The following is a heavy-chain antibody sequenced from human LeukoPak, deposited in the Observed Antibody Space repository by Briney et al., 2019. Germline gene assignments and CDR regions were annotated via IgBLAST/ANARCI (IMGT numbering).Heavy chain of an antibody. D-gene: IGHD5-18*01. CDR1: GGSISSYY. V-gene: IGHV4-34*01. CDR3: ARALGYSYGYVGWLHYFDY. J-gene: IGHJ4*02. Sequence: SETLSLTCTVSGGSISSYYWSWIRQPPGKGLEWIGEINHSGSTNYNPSLKSRVTISVDTSKNQFSLKLSSVTAADTAVYYCARALGYSYGYVGWLHYFDYWGQGTLVTVSS. CDR2: INHSGST.